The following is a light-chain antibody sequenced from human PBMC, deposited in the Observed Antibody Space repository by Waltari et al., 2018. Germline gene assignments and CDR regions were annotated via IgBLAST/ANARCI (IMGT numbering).Light chain of an antibody. CDR2: AAS. J-gene: IGKJ1*01. CDR3: QQLNSYQWT. CDR1: QGISNY. V-gene: IGKV1-9*01. Sequence: IQLTQSPSSLSASVGDRVTITCRARQGISNYLAWYQQKPGKAPKLLIYAASTLQSGVPARFGGSGSGTDFTLTISSLQPEDFATYYCQQLNSYQWTFGQGTKVEIK.